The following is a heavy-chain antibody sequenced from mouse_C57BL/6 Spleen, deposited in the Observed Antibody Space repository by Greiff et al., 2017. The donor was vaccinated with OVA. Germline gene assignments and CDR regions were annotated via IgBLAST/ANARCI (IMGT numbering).Heavy chain of an antibody. J-gene: IGHJ3*01. CDR3: AREGWDEAY. Sequence: EVKLVESGGGLVKPGGSLKLSCAASGFTFSSYAMSWVRQTPEKRLEWVATISDGGSYTYYPDNVKGRFTISRDNAKNNLYLQMGHLKSEDTAMYYCAREGWDEAYWGQGTLVTVSA. D-gene: IGHD4-1*01. V-gene: IGHV5-4*01. CDR2: ISDGGSYT. CDR1: GFTFSSYA.